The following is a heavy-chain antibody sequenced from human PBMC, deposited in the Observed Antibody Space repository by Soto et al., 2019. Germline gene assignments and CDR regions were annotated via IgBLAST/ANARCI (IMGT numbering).Heavy chain of an antibody. CDR2: ISYDGSNK. D-gene: IGHD6-19*01. CDR1: GFTFSSYG. V-gene: IGHV3-30*18. Sequence: QHGGSLTLSCAAYGFTFSSYGRHWVRQAPGKGLEWVAVISYDGSNKYYADSVKGRFTISRDNSKNTLYLQMNSLRAEDTAVYYCAKFYAGVAVAGALYYYYYGMDVWVQVTTVTVSS. J-gene: IGHJ6*02. CDR3: AKFYAGVAVAGALYYYYYGMDV.